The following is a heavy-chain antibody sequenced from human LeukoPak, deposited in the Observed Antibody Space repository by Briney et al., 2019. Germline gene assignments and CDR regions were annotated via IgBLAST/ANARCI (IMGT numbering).Heavy chain of an antibody. CDR3: ARDRSLFTGYGMDV. J-gene: IGHJ6*02. Sequence: PGGSLRLSCAASGFTFSSYSMNWVRQAPGKGLEWVAVIWYDGSNKYYADSVKGRFTISRDNSKNTLYLQMNSLRAEDTAVYYCARDRSLFTGYGMDVWGQGTTVTVSS. CDR2: IWYDGSNK. CDR1: GFTFSSYS. V-gene: IGHV3-33*08. D-gene: IGHD2-8*02.